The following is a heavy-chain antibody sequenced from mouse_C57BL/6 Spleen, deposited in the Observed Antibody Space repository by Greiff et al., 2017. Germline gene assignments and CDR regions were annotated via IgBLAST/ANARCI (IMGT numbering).Heavy chain of an antibody. J-gene: IGHJ1*03. D-gene: IGHD2-13*01. Sequence: QVQLQQSGAELVKPGASVKMSCKASGYTFTSYWITWVKQRPGQGLEWIGDIYPGSGSTNYNEKFKSKATLTVDTSSSTAYMQLSSLTSEDSAVYYCARSGDYMNSYWYFDVWGTGTTVTVSS. CDR1: GYTFTSYW. CDR3: ARSGDYMNSYWYFDV. CDR2: IYPGSGST. V-gene: IGHV1-55*01.